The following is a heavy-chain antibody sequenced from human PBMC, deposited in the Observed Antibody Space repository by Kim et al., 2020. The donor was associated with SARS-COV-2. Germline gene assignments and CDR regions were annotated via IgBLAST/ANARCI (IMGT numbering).Heavy chain of an antibody. CDR3: ATSLLTNYCGGDCYSDY. CDR1: GYTFTSYY. V-gene: IGHV1-46*01. CDR2: INPSGGST. Sequence: ASVKVSCKASGYTFTSYYMHWVRQAPGQGLEWMGIINPSGGSTSYAQKFQGRVTMTRDTSTSTVYMELSSLRSEDTAVYYCATSLLTNYCGGDCYSDYWGQGTLVTVSS. D-gene: IGHD2-21*02. J-gene: IGHJ4*02.